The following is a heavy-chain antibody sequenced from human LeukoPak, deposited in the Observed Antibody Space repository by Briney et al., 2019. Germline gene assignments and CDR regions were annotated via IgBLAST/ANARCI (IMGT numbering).Heavy chain of an antibody. CDR3: ARDSADYYDSSGYYYDAFDI. D-gene: IGHD3-22*01. CDR2: ISYDGSNK. CDR1: GFTFSSYA. V-gene: IGHV3-30*04. Sequence: PGGSLRLSCAASGFTFSSYAMHWVRQAPGKGLEWVAVISYDGSNKYYADSVKGRFTISRDNSKNTLYLQMNSLRAEDTAVYYCARDSADYYDSSGYYYDAFDIWGQGTMVTVSS. J-gene: IGHJ3*02.